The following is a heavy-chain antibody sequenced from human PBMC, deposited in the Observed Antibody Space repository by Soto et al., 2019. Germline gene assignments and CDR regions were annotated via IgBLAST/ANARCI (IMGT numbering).Heavy chain of an antibody. J-gene: IGHJ4*02. Sequence: QPGGSLRLSCAASGFTFSSYGMSWVRQAPGKGLEWVSTISGSGGSTYYADSVKGRFTISRDKSISTAYLQWSSLKASDTAMYYCARPPGPQPYYFDYWGQGTLVTVSS. CDR1: GFTFSSYG. CDR3: ARPPGPQPYYFDY. D-gene: IGHD1-1*01. CDR2: ISGSGGST. V-gene: IGHV3-23*01.